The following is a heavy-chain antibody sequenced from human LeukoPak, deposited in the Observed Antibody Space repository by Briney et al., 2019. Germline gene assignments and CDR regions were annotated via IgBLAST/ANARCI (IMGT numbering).Heavy chain of an antibody. CDR2: ISSSGSTI. J-gene: IGHJ4*02. CDR1: GFTFSDYY. D-gene: IGHD5-12*01. Sequence: KTGGSLRLSCAASGFTFSDYYMSWIRQAPGKGLKSVSYISSSGSTIYYADSVKGRFTISRDNAKNSLYLQMNSLRAEDTAVYYCARDPRGYSGYDSGSVYWGQGTLVTVSS. V-gene: IGHV3-11*01. CDR3: ARDPRGYSGYDSGSVY.